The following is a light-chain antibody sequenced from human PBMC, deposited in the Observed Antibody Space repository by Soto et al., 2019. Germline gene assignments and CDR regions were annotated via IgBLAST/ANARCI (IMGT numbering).Light chain of an antibody. V-gene: IGKV3D-15*01. CDR1: PSVSSN. CDR2: GAS. CDR3: QQYNNWPPLT. J-gene: IGKJ4*01. Sequence: EIVMTQSPATLSVSAGERVTLSCRASPSVSSNLAWYQQKPGQAPRLLIYGASTRATGIPARFSGSGSGTAFTLTISSLQSEDFAVYYCQQYNNWPPLTFGGGTKVEIK.